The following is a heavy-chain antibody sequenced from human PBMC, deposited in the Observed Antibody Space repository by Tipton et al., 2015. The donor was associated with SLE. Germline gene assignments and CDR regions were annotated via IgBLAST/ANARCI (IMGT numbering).Heavy chain of an antibody. CDR1: GDSVTSDSVG. Sequence: GLVKPSQTLSLTCAISGDSVTSDSVGWNWIRQSPSRGLEWLGRTYYRSKWYNDYAVSVKSRITINPDTSKNQFSLQLNSVTPEDTAVYYCARGLLMRGFDYWGQGTLVTVSS. D-gene: IGHD3-16*01. CDR3: ARGLLMRGFDY. J-gene: IGHJ4*02. V-gene: IGHV6-1*01. CDR2: TYYRSKWYN.